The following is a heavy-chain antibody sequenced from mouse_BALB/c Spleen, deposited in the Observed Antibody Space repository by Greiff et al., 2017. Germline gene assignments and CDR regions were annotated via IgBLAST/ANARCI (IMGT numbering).Heavy chain of an antibody. CDR3: ASPYAMDY. J-gene: IGHJ4*01. CDR1: GYTFTSYW. CDR2: INPSSGYT. V-gene: IGHV1-7*01. Sequence: QVQLQQSGAELAKPGASVKMSCKASGYTFTSYWMHWVKQRPGQGLEWIGYINPSSGYTNYNQKFKDKATLTADKSSSTAYMQLSSLTSEDSAVYYCASPYAMDYWGQGTSVTVSS.